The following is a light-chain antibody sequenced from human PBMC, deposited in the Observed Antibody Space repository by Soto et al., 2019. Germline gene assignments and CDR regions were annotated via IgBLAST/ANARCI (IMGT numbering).Light chain of an antibody. CDR3: SSYTSSSTSG. J-gene: IGLJ2*01. V-gene: IGLV2-14*01. Sequence: QSALTQPASVSGSPGQSITISCTGTSSDVGGYNYVSWYQQHPGKAPKLMIYDVSNRPSGVSNRFSGSKSGNMASLTISGLQAEDEADYYCSSYTSSSTSGFGGGTKLTVL. CDR1: SSDVGGYNY. CDR2: DVS.